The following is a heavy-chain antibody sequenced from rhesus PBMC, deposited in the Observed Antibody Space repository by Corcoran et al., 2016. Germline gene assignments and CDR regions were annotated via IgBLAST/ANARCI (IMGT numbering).Heavy chain of an antibody. CDR3: ARDGWGDYYFVEGYGLDS. CDR1: GGSISDDYY. J-gene: IGHJ6*01. V-gene: IGHV4-106*01. D-gene: IGHD3-34*01. CDR2: IYVSGGDT. Sequence: QVQLQESGPGLVKPSETLSLTCAVSGGSISDDYYWSWIRQPPGNGLECIGFIYVSGGDTNYNPSLKNRVTISLDTSKHLFSLRLSSVTAADTAVYYCARDGWGDYYFVEGYGLDSWGQGVGVTVSS.